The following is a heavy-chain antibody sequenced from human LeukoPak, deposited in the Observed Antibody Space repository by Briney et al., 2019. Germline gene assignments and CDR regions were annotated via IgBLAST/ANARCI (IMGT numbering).Heavy chain of an antibody. CDR1: GFTFSNYA. CDR3: ARRGVGCPFDY. J-gene: IGHJ4*02. Sequence: GGSLRLSCAASGFTFSNYAMSWVRQAPGKGQEWVSAISGSGGSTYYADSVKGRFTISRDNSKNTLYLQMNSLRAEDTAVYYCARRGVGCPFDYWGQGTLVTVSS. CDR2: ISGSGGST. D-gene: IGHD3-10*01. V-gene: IGHV3-23*01.